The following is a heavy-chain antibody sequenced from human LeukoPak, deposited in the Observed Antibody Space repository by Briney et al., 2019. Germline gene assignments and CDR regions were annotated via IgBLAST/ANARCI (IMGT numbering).Heavy chain of an antibody. V-gene: IGHV4-59*01. CDR3: AGERQFFGESD. J-gene: IGHJ4*02. CDR1: GGSISSYY. Sequence: PSETLSLTCTVFGGSISSYYWTWIRQPPGKGLEWIGHMYYSGTTSYNPSLKSRVTISIDTSNNLFSLRLTSVTAADTAVYYCAGERQFFGESDWGKGTLVTVSP. D-gene: IGHD3-10*01. CDR2: MYYSGTT.